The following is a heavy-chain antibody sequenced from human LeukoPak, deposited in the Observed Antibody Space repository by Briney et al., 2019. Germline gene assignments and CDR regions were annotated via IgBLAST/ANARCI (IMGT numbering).Heavy chain of an antibody. CDR2: IYSGGST. Sequence: PGGSLRLSCAASGFTVSSNYMSWVRQAPGKGLEWVSVIYSGGSTYYADSVKGRFTISRDNSKNTLYLQINRLRIGDTAAYYCAREIHYGEPDYWGQGTLVTVSS. CDR1: GFTVSSNY. V-gene: IGHV3-53*01. D-gene: IGHD4-17*01. J-gene: IGHJ4*02. CDR3: AREIHYGEPDY.